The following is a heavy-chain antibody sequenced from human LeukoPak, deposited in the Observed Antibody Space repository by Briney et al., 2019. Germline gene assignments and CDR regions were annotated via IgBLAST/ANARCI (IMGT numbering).Heavy chain of an antibody. D-gene: IGHD6-13*01. J-gene: IGHJ4*02. CDR1: GYTFTSYY. CDR2: INPTGGST. V-gene: IGHV1-46*01. CDR3: ARDRTAAAAPIYYFDY. Sequence: ASVKVSCKASGYTFTSYYMHWVRQAPGQGLEWMGLINPTGGSTGYAQKFQGRVTMTRDMSTSTDYMELSSLRPEDTAIYYCARDRTAAAAPIYYFDYWGQGTLVTVSS.